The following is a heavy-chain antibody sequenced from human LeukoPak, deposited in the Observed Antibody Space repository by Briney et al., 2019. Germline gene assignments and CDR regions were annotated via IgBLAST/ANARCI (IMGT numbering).Heavy chain of an antibody. CDR1: GDSVSSNSAA. Sequence: PSQTLSLTCAISGDSVSSNSAAWNWIRQSPSRGLEWLGRTYYRSKWYNDYAVSVRSRITINPDTSKNQFSLQLNSVTPEDTAVYYCARDQGIAVAGGYYYYYYGMDVWGQGTTVTVSS. V-gene: IGHV6-1*01. CDR3: ARDQGIAVAGGYYYYYYGMDV. CDR2: TYYRSKWYN. D-gene: IGHD6-19*01. J-gene: IGHJ6*02.